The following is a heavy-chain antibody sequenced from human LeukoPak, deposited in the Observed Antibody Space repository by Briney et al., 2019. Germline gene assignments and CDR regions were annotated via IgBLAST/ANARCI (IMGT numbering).Heavy chain of an antibody. Sequence: GGALRLSCAASGFTFSNAWMSWVRQAPGKGPEWVGRIKSKTHGGTTDYAAPVKGRFTISRDDSKNTLYLQMNSLKTEDTAVYYCTTVDNWNYGFDYWGQGTLVTVSS. J-gene: IGHJ4*02. V-gene: IGHV3-15*01. D-gene: IGHD1-7*01. CDR3: TTVDNWNYGFDY. CDR2: IKSKTHGGTT. CDR1: GFTFSNAW.